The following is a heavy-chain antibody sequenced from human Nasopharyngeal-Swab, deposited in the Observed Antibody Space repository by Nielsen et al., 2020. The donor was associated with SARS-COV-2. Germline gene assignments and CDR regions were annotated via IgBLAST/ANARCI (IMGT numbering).Heavy chain of an antibody. CDR3: ARTQAAAANDY. V-gene: IGHV3-23*01. Sequence: GESLKISCVASGFTFGKYGMSWVRQAPGKGPEWISGIVDRGSSTYYADSVKGRFTISRDNSKNTLYLQMNSLRAEDTVIYYCARTQAAAANDYWGQGTLVTVSS. CDR1: GFTFGKYG. D-gene: IGHD6-13*01. J-gene: IGHJ4*02. CDR2: IVDRGSST.